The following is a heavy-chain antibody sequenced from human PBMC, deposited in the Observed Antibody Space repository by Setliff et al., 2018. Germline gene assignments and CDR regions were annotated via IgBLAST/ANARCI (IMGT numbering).Heavy chain of an antibody. CDR3: ARDPSPGGQLLPDL. J-gene: IGHJ5*02. D-gene: IGHD3-10*01. CDR2: IDSDSRSI. V-gene: IGHV3-20*04. Sequence: GGSLRLSCEASGFTFDDHGMSWVRQAPGKGLEWVSRIDSDSRSISYADSVKGRFSISRDNRKNTVYLQMNSVRADDTALYYCARDPSPGGQLLPDLWGQGTLVTVSS. CDR1: GFTFDDHG.